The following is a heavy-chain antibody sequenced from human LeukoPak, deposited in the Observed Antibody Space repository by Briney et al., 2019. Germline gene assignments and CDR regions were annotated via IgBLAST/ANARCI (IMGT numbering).Heavy chain of an antibody. Sequence: GGSLRLSCAASGFTYSHHGMHWVRQAPGKGLEWVAVIWSDATEKYYGDAVKGRFTISRDNSRNTLYLQMNSLRVEDTAVYYCAKDAQRGFDYSNSLEYWGQGTLVTVSS. CDR1: GFTYSHHG. J-gene: IGHJ4*02. CDR3: AKDAQRGFDYSNSLEY. D-gene: IGHD4-11*01. CDR2: IWSDATEK. V-gene: IGHV3-33*06.